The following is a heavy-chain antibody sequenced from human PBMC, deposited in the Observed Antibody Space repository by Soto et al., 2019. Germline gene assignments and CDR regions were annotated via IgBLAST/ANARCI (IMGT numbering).Heavy chain of an antibody. CDR3: VRDRTAIVATSIDY. V-gene: IGHV3-48*03. CDR2: ISYSGRPT. Sequence: GGSLRLSCADSGFTFRSYEMNWVRQAPGKGLEWVAYISYSGRPTEYADSVKGRFTISRDNARDSLYLQMNSLRVEDSAIYYCVRDRTAIVATSIDYWGHGTLVTVSS. J-gene: IGHJ4*01. CDR1: GFTFRSYE. D-gene: IGHD5-12*01.